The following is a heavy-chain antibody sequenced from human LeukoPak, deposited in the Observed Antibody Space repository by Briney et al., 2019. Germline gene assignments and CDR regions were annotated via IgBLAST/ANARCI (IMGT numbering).Heavy chain of an antibody. D-gene: IGHD3-22*01. J-gene: IGHJ4*02. V-gene: IGHV1-18*01. CDR1: GYTFTSYG. CDR2: ISAYNGNT. CDR3: ARGGPYYDSSGYYDY. Sequence: VATVKVSCKASGYTFTSYGISWVRQAPGQGLEWMGLISAYNGNTNYAQKLQGRVTMTTDTSTSTAYMELRSLRSDDTAVYYCARGGPYYDSSGYYDYWGQGTLVTVSS.